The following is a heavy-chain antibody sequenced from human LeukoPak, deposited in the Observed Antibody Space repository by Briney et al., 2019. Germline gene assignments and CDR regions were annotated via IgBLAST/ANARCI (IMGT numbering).Heavy chain of an antibody. CDR1: GGPISSGNYY. D-gene: IGHD5-18*01. CDR2: IYYSGST. V-gene: IGHV4-39*01. Sequence: SETLSLTCTVSGGPISSGNYYWGWIRQPPGKGLERIGNIYYSGSTYYNPSLKSRVTISVDTSKNQFSLELGSVTAADTAVYYCARRGYSYDYFDYWGQGTLVTVSS. CDR3: ARRGYSYDYFDY. J-gene: IGHJ4*02.